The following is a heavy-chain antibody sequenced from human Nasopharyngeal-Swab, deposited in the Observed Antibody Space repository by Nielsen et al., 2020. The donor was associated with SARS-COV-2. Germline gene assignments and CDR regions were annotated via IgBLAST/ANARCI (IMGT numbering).Heavy chain of an antibody. CDR3: ARECSGGSCYPGFDY. CDR2: IYYSGST. D-gene: IGHD2-15*01. Sequence: SETLSLTCTVSGGSVSSGSYYWSWSRQPPGKGLEWIGYIYYSGSTNYNPSLKSRVTISVDTSKNQFSLKLSSVTAADTAVYYCARECSGGSCYPGFDYWGQGTLVTVSS. V-gene: IGHV4-61*01. CDR1: GGSVSSGSYY. J-gene: IGHJ4*02.